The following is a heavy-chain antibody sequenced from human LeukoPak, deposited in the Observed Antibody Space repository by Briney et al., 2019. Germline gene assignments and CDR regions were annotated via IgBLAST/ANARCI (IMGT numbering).Heavy chain of an antibody. Sequence: GASVKVSCKASGYTFTSYGISWVRQAPGQGLEWMGWISAYNGNTNYAQKLQGRVTMTTDTSTSTAYMELRSLRSDDTAVYYCARRYCSSTSCNLNWGNPYYYFDYWGQGTLVTVSS. V-gene: IGHV1-18*01. D-gene: IGHD2-2*01. J-gene: IGHJ4*02. CDR2: ISAYNGNT. CDR1: GYTFTSYG. CDR3: ARRYCSSTSCNLNWGNPYYYFDY.